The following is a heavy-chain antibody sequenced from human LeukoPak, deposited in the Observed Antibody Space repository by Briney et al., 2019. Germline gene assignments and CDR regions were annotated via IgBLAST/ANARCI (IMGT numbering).Heavy chain of an antibody. Sequence: GGSLRLSCAASGFTFSSYGMHWVRQAPGKGLEWVAVIWYGGSNKYYADSVKGRFTISRDNAKNSLYLQMNSLRAEDTALYHCARVGPGGGYYGSGRRVQGAFDIWGQGTMVTVSS. D-gene: IGHD3-10*01. CDR1: GFTFSSYG. J-gene: IGHJ3*02. CDR2: IWYGGSNK. CDR3: ARVGPGGGYYGSGRRVQGAFDI. V-gene: IGHV3-33*08.